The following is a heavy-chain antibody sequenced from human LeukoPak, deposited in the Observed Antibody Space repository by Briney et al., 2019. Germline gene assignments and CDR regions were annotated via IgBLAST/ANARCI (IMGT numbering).Heavy chain of an antibody. D-gene: IGHD3-10*01. CDR2: TSSDLNVK. Sequence: GGSLGLSCAASGFTFRHYVIHWVRQAPGKGLEWVAVTSSDLNVKLYADSVKGRSTISRDNSRSTLYLQMNSLRPEDTAIYYCAREGYYGSGSPPSLYFDYWGQGTLVTVSS. CDR3: AREGYYGSGSPPSLYFDY. J-gene: IGHJ4*02. CDR1: GFTFRHYV. V-gene: IGHV3-30-3*01.